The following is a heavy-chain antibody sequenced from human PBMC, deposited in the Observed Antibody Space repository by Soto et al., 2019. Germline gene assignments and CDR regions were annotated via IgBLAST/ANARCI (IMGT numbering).Heavy chain of an antibody. J-gene: IGHJ4*02. CDR1: GGTFSNYV. D-gene: IGHD2-21*01. Sequence: ASVKVSCKASGGTFSNYVVNWVRQAPGQGLEWMGRIIPISGAANYAQKFQGRVTITADKSTSTSYMELSSLRSEDTAVYYCARDMTRAVVPYFDFWGQGTLVTVSS. CDR2: IIPISGAA. V-gene: IGHV1-69*06. CDR3: ARDMTRAVVPYFDF.